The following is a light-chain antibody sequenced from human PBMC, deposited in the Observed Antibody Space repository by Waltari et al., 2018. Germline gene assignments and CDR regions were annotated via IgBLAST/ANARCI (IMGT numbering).Light chain of an antibody. CDR3: QVWDARIKYAI. V-gene: IGLV3-21*04. Sequence: SYELTQPRSVSVSAGQTARNHCGGNNIGTKSVQWFQQKPAQAPILVIHSDTERPSGIPEKFSGSNSGNTATLTISGVEAGDEADYYCQVWDARIKYAIFGGGARLTVL. CDR2: SDT. J-gene: IGLJ2*01. CDR1: NIGTKS.